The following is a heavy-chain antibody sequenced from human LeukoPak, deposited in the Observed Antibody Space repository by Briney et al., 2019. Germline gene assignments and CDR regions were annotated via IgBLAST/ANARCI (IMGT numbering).Heavy chain of an antibody. J-gene: IGHJ4*02. CDR3: AKSGYYDSSGYYPAIDY. Sequence: GGSLRLSCAASGFTFSSYAMTWVRQAPGKGLEWVSAISGSGGSTYYADSVKGRFTISRDNSKNTLYLQIKSLRAEDTAVYYCAKSGYYDSSGYYPAIDYWGQGTLVTVSS. D-gene: IGHD3-22*01. V-gene: IGHV3-23*01. CDR2: ISGSGGST. CDR1: GFTFSSYA.